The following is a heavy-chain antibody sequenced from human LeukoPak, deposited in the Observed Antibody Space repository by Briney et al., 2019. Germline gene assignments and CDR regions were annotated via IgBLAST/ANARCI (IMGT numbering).Heavy chain of an antibody. CDR2: INTNTGNP. D-gene: IGHD6-13*01. V-gene: IGHV7-4-1*02. J-gene: IGHJ4*02. Sequence: ASVKVSCKASGYTFTDYAMNWVRQAPGQGLEWMGWINTNTGNPTYAQGFTGRVVFSLDTSVSTAYLQISSLKAADTAVYYCASIATAGKAYWGQGALVTVSS. CDR1: GYTFTDYA. CDR3: ASIATAGKAY.